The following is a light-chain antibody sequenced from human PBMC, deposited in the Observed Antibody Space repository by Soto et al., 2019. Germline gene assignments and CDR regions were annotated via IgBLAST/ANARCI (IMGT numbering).Light chain of an antibody. CDR1: QSISSW. V-gene: IGKV1-5*01. J-gene: IGKJ2*01. Sequence: DIQMTQSPSTLSASVGDRVTITCRASQSISSWLAWYQQKPGKAPKLLIYDASSLESEVPSRFSGSGSGTEFTLPSSSLQPDDFAAYYCQQYASYSPYTFGQGTKLVIK. CDR3: QQYASYSPYT. CDR2: DAS.